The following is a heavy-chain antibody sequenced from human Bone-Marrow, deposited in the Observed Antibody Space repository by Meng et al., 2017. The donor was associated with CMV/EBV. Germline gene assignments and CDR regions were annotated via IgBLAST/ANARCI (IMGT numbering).Heavy chain of an antibody. V-gene: IGHV4-59*01. CDR3: ARDVGGSSGWDLGH. Sequence: GSLRLSCTVSGVSINSFHWSWIRQPPGKRLEWIGYLYYAGSTNYNPSLRSRVTISRDTSTNQFSLELRSVTAADTAVYYCARDVGGSSGWDLGHWGQGTLVTVSS. CDR2: LYYAGST. D-gene: IGHD6-19*01. J-gene: IGHJ4*02. CDR1: GVSINSFH.